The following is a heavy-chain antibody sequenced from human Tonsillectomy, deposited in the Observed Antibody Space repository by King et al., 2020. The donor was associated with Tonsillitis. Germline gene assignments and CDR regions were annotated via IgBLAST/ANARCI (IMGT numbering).Heavy chain of an antibody. V-gene: IGHV3-23*04. D-gene: IGHD3-9*01. J-gene: IGHJ4*02. CDR3: AKERTVHTIAFDY. CDR1: GFTFGSYD. Sequence: VQLVESGGGLVQPGGSLRLSCAASGFTFGSYDMSWVRQAPGKGLEWVSAITDGDGETYYADSVKGRFAISRDDSKNTLYLQMDSLRAEDTAVYYCAKERTVHTIAFDYWPQGALVTVSS. CDR2: ITDGDGET.